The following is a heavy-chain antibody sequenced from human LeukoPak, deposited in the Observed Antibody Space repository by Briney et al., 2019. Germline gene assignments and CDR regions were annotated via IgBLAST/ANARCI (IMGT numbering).Heavy chain of an antibody. CDR3: ARGRYYDFWSGYYSWFDP. Sequence: PETLSLTCTVSGGSISSYYWSWIRQPPGKGLEWIGYIYYSGSTNYNPSLKSRVTISVDTSKNQFSLKLSSVTAADTAVYYCARGRYYDFWSGYYSWFDPWGQGTLVTVSS. CDR1: GGSISSYY. D-gene: IGHD3-3*01. CDR2: IYYSGST. J-gene: IGHJ5*02. V-gene: IGHV4-59*01.